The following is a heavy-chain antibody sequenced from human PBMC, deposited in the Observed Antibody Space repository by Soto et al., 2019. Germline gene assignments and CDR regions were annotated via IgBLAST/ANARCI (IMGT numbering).Heavy chain of an antibody. CDR1: GGSITSAGSF. J-gene: IGHJ5*02. CDR2: IGYSGAT. CDR3: ARGGASSKWFAP. Sequence: PSETLSLTCTVSGGSITSAGSFWSWIRQHPGKGPEWIAFIGYSGATSYNPSLASRVTISVDTSKSQFSLNLRSVNAADTAVYYCARGGASSKWFAPWGQGTLVTVS. D-gene: IGHD2-15*01. V-gene: IGHV4-31*03.